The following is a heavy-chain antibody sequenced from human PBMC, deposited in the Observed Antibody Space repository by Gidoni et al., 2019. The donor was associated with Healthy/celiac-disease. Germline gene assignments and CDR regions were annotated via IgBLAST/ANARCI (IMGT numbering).Heavy chain of an antibody. D-gene: IGHD6-13*01. J-gene: IGHJ6*03. CDR1: GGSFSGYY. CDR3: ARGRNPSWYFYYYYMDV. V-gene: IGHV4-34*01. Sequence: QVQLQQWGAGLLKPSETLSLTCAVYGGSFSGYYWSWIRQPPGNGLEGIGEMNHSGSTNYNPSLKSRVTISVDTSKNQFSLKLSSVTAADTAVYYCARGRNPSWYFYYYYMDVWGKGTTVTVSS. CDR2: MNHSGST.